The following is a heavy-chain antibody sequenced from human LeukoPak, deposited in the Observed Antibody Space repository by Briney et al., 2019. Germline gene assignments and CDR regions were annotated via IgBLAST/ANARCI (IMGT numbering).Heavy chain of an antibody. CDR1: GYTFTGYS. V-gene: IGHV1-46*01. D-gene: IGHD3-16*01. Sequence: ASVKVSCKASGYTFTGYSMHWVRQAPGQGLEWMGTINPSGGSTTYAQKFQGRVTMTRDMSTSTLYMELNSLRSEDTAVYYCTTDLGGGGIVTLDYWGQGTLVTVSS. J-gene: IGHJ4*02. CDR3: TTDLGGGGIVTLDY. CDR2: INPSGGST.